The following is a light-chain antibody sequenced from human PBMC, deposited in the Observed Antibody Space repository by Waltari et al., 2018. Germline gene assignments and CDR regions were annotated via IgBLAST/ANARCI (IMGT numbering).Light chain of an antibody. CDR3: QKYVTLPAT. J-gene: IGKJ1*01. Sequence: EIVLTQPPGTLSLSPGERATLSCRASQSVSRWLAWYQQKPGQPPRLLIYGASIRATGIPDRFSGSGSGTDFSLTISRLEPEDSAVYYCQKYVTLPATFGQGTKVEVK. CDR1: QSVSRW. CDR2: GAS. V-gene: IGKV3-20*01.